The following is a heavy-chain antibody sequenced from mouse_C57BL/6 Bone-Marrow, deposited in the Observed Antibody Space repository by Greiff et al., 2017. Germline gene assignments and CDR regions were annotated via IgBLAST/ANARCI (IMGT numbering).Heavy chain of an antibody. Sequence: EVQLQQSVAELVRPGASVKLSCTASGFNIKNTYMHWVKQRPEQGLEWIGRIDPANGNTKYAPKFQGKATITADTSSNPAYLQLSSLTSEDTAIYYCAKAYYYGSSPLDYWGQGTTLTVSS. J-gene: IGHJ2*01. D-gene: IGHD1-1*01. CDR2: IDPANGNT. CDR1: GFNIKNTY. V-gene: IGHV14-3*01. CDR3: AKAYYYGSSPLDY.